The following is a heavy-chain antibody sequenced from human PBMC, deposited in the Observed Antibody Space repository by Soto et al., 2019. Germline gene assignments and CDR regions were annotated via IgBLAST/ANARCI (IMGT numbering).Heavy chain of an antibody. Sequence: LRLSCAASGFTFSKYWMHWVRQPPGMGLEWLSRITSDGASTSYADSVKGRFTISRDNANNTVYLQMNSLRAEDTAVYYCTKMGGFDYWGQGTLVTVSS. CDR2: ITSDGAST. J-gene: IGHJ4*02. CDR3: TKMGGFDY. V-gene: IGHV3-74*01. CDR1: GFTFSKYW. D-gene: IGHD3-16*01.